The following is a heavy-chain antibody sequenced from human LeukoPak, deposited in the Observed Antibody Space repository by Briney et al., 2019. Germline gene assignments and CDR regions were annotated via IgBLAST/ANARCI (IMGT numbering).Heavy chain of an antibody. D-gene: IGHD5-12*01. Sequence: PGGSLRLSCAASGFTFSSYGMHWVRQAPGKGLEWVAVIWYDGSNKYYADSVKGRFTISRDNSKNTLYLQMNSLRAEDTAVYYCAKVYMGQRGYSGYDPIMYYFDYWGQGTLVTVSS. V-gene: IGHV3-33*06. CDR1: GFTFSSYG. CDR3: AKVYMGQRGYSGYDPIMYYFDY. CDR2: IWYDGSNK. J-gene: IGHJ4*02.